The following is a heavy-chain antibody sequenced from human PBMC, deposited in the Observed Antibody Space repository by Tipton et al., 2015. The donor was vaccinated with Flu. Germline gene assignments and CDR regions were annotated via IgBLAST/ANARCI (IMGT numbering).Heavy chain of an antibody. V-gene: IGHV4-4*07. CDR3: ARDLSSSSLLYRYFHL. J-gene: IGHJ2*01. CDR2: ISTSGNT. CDR1: GDSISSYY. Sequence: TLSLTCTVSGDSISSYYCTWIRQPAGKGLEWIGRISTSGNTNYNPSLKSRVTMSVDTSKNQFSLKLTSVTAADTAVYYRARDLSSSSLLYRYFHLWGRGTLVTVSS. D-gene: IGHD6-13*01.